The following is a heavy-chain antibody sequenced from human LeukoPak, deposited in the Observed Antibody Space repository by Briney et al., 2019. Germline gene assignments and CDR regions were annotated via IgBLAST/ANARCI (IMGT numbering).Heavy chain of an antibody. CDR3: AKDTAVQFLEPAF. CDR2: IWFDGSVK. V-gene: IGHV3-33*06. J-gene: IGHJ4*02. D-gene: IGHD3-3*01. CDR1: GFTFNTHG. Sequence: GGSLRPSCAASGFTFNTHGMHWLRQAPGKGLEWGAAIWFDGSVKHYSDAVKGRFTISRDNSLNTLYLQMNSLGVEDTAMYYCAKDTAVQFLEPAFWGQGTLVTVSS.